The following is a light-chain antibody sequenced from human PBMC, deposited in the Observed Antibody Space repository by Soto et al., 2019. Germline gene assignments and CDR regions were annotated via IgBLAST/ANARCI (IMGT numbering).Light chain of an antibody. CDR3: QHRSSWPST. J-gene: IGKJ4*01. V-gene: IGKV3-11*01. Sequence: EIVLTQSPDTLSLSPGERATLSCRASQSVSSYLAWYQQKPGQAPRLLIYDASNRATGIPARFSGSGSGTDFTLTISSLEPEDFAVYYCQHRSSWPSTFGGGTKVDIK. CDR1: QSVSSY. CDR2: DAS.